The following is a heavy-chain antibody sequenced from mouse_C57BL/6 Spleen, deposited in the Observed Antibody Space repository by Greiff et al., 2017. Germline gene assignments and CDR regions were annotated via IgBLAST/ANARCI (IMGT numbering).Heavy chain of an antibody. J-gene: IGHJ2*01. Sequence: EVKLQESGPGLVKPSQSLSLTCSVTGYSITSGYYWKWIRQFPGNKLGWMGYISYDGSNNYNPSLKNRISITRDTSKNQFFLKLNSVTTEDTATYYCARGYYYGSFDYWGQGTTLTVSS. CDR3: ARGYYYGSFDY. CDR2: ISYDGSN. V-gene: IGHV3-6*01. CDR1: GYSITSGYY. D-gene: IGHD1-1*01.